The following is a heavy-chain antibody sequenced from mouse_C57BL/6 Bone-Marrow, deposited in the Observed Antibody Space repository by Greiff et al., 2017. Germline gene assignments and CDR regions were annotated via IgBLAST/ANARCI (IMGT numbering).Heavy chain of an antibody. V-gene: IGHV5-4*01. CDR1: GFTFSSYA. D-gene: IGHD1-1*01. J-gene: IGHJ1*03. CDR2: ISDGGSYT. Sequence: EVMLVESGGGLVKPGGSLKLSCAASGFTFSSYAMSWVRQTPEKRLEWVATISDGGSYTYYPDNVKGRFTISRDNAKNNLYLQMGHLQSEDTAMYYCARDTPFMTTVVALYWYYAVWGTGTTVTVSS. CDR3: ARDTPFMTTVVALYWYYAV.